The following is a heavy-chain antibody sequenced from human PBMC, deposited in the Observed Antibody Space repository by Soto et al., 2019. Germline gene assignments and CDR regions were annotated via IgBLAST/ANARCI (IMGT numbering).Heavy chain of an antibody. CDR3: ARDSVKQLRPHTAYYYGMDV. CDR2: IIPIFGTA. V-gene: IGHV1-69*01. Sequence: QVQLVQSGAEVKKPGSSVKVSCKASGGTFSSYAISWVRQAPGQGLEWMGGIIPIFGTANYAQKFQGRVTITAHESTSTAYMELSSLRSEDTAVYYCARDSVKQLRPHTAYYYGMDVWGQGTTVTVSS. J-gene: IGHJ6*02. CDR1: GGTFSSYA. D-gene: IGHD5-18*01.